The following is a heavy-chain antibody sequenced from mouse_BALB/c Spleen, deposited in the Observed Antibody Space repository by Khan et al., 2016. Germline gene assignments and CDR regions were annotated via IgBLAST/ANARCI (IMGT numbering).Heavy chain of an antibody. Sequence: QVQLQQSGAELVRPGPSVKLSCKASGYTFTSYWINWMKQRPGQGLEWIGNIYPFDRYTNYNQKFKEKATLTVDKSSSTAYMQLSSPTSEDSAIDYFTRGESSMIRGFAYRGQGTLVTVSA. D-gene: IGHD2-4*01. CDR3: TRGESSMIRGFAY. CDR1: GYTFTSYW. V-gene: IGHV1-69*02. CDR2: IYPFDRYT. J-gene: IGHJ3*01.